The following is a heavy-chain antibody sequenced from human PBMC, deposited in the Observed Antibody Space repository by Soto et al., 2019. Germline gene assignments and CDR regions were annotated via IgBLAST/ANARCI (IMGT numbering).Heavy chain of an antibody. J-gene: IGHJ6*02. V-gene: IGHV1-69*13. CDR1: GGTFSSYA. D-gene: IGHD6-6*01. Sequence: SVKVSCKASGGTFSSYAISWVRQAPGQGLEWMGGIIPIFGTANYAQKFQGRVTITADESTSTAYMELSSLRSEDTAVYYCARDPEYSSSRNYGMDVWGQGTTVTVSS. CDR2: IIPIFGTA. CDR3: ARDPEYSSSRNYGMDV.